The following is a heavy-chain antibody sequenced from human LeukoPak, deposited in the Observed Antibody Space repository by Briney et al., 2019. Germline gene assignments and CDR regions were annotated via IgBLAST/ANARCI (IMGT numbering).Heavy chain of an antibody. CDR1: GFTFSEHY. V-gene: IGHV3-7*01. CDR2: IKQDGSEK. J-gene: IGHJ4*02. CDR3: ARDYDILTGEVYFDY. Sequence: PGGSLRLSCAASGFTFSEHYMSWIRQAPGKGLEWVANIKQDGSEKYYVDSVKGRFTISRDNAKNSLYLQMNSLRAEDTAVYYCARDYDILTGEVYFDYWGQGTLVTVSS. D-gene: IGHD3-9*01.